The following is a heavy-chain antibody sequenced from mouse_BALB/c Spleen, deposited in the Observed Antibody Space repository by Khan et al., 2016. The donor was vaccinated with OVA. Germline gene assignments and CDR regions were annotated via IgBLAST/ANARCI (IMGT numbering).Heavy chain of an antibody. Sequence: VRLQQSGPELVKPGASVKISCKASGYSFTGYFMNWVMQSHGKSLEWIGRINPHIGETFYNQKFKDKATLTVDESSTTAHMELRSLSSEDSAVYYCERKNGSDFDYWGQGTTLTVSS. J-gene: IGHJ2*01. V-gene: IGHV1-20*02. CDR3: ERKNGSDFDY. CDR1: GYSFTGYF. D-gene: IGHD1-1*01. CDR2: INPHIGET.